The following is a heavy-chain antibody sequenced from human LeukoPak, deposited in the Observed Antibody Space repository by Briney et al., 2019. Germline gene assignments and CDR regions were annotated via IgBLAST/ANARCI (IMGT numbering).Heavy chain of an antibody. CDR1: GFTFSSYS. CDR3: ARDEAVAGPFDY. Sequence: GGSLRLSCAASGFTFSSYSMNWVRQAPGKGLEWVSSISRSSSYIYYADSVKGRFTISRDNAKNSLYLQMNSLRAEDTAVYYCARDEAVAGPFDYWGQGTLVTVSS. J-gene: IGHJ4*02. CDR2: ISRSSSYI. V-gene: IGHV3-21*01. D-gene: IGHD6-19*01.